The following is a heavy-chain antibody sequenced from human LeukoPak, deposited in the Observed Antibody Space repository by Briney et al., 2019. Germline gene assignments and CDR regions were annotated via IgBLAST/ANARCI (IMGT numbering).Heavy chain of an antibody. V-gene: IGHV3-23*01. Sequence: GGSLRLSCAASGFTFSSYAMSWVRQAPGKGLEWVSAISGSGGSTYYADSVKGRFTISRDNSKNTLYLQMNSLRAEDTAVYYCARSLLWFGGHFDYWGQGTLVTVSS. J-gene: IGHJ4*02. CDR3: ARSLLWFGGHFDY. D-gene: IGHD3-10*01. CDR2: ISGSGGST. CDR1: GFTFSSYA.